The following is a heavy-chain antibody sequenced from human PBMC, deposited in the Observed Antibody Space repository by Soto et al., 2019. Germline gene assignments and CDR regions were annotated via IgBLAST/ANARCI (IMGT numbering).Heavy chain of an antibody. J-gene: IGHJ4*02. CDR3: AKEGTGGFGELFLDY. D-gene: IGHD3-10*01. Sequence: EVQLLESGRGLVQPGGSLRLSCAASGSTFSSYAMSWVRQAPGKGLEWVSAISGSGGSTYYADSVKGRFTISREDSQNTLYLPMNSLRAEDTAVYYCAKEGTGGFGELFLDYWGQGTLVTVSS. CDR2: ISGSGGST. V-gene: IGHV3-23*01. CDR1: GSTFSSYA.